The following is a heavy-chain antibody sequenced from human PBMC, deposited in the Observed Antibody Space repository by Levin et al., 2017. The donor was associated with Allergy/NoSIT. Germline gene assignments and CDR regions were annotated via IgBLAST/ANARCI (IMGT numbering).Heavy chain of an antibody. CDR3: ARHHRQWRNFDY. V-gene: IGHV4-39*01. CDR2: IYYSGST. CDR1: GGSISSNAYY. J-gene: IGHJ4*02. Sequence: SCTVSGGSISSNAYYWGWIRQPPGKGLEWIGSIYYSGSTYYNPSLKSRVTISVDTSKNQFSLKLSSVTAADTAVYYCARHHRQWRNFDYWGQGTLVTVSP. D-gene: IGHD6-19*01.